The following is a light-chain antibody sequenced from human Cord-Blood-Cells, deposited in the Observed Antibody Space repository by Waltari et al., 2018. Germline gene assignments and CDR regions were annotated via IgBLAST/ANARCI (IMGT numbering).Light chain of an antibody. Sequence: QSVLTQPPSASGTPGQRVTIPCSGSSSHIGSNTVNWYQQLPGTAPKLLIYRNNQRPSGVPDRFSGSKSGTSASLAISGLQAEDEADYYCAAWDDSLNGQVFGTGTKVTVL. CDR2: RNN. CDR3: AAWDDSLNGQV. V-gene: IGLV1-44*01. J-gene: IGLJ1*01. CDR1: SSHIGSNT.